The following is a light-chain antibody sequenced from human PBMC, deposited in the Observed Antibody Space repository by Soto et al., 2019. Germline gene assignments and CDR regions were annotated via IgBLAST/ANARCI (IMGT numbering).Light chain of an antibody. CDR1: SSNIGNNY. Sequence: QSVLTQPPSVSAAPGQKVTISCSGSSSNIGNNYVSWYQHLPGTAPKLLIYDNNQRPSGIPDRFSGSKSGTSAILGITGLQTGDEADYYCGTWDSSLSAVLFGGGTQLTVL. CDR3: GTWDSSLSAVL. J-gene: IGLJ2*01. CDR2: DNN. V-gene: IGLV1-51*01.